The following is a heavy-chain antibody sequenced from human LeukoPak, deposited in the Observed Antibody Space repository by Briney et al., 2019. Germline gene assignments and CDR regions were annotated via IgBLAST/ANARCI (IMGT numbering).Heavy chain of an antibody. CDR3: ASPLRGDDFWSGWGY. CDR1: GGTFTSYA. V-gene: IGHV1-69*05. Sequence: ASVKVSCKASGGTFTSYAVSWVRQAPGQGLEWMGGVIPIFSTANYAQKFQGRVTITTDESTSTAYMELSSLTSEDTAVYYCASPLRGDDFWSGWGYWGQGTLVSVSS. D-gene: IGHD3-3*01. J-gene: IGHJ4*02. CDR2: VIPIFSTA.